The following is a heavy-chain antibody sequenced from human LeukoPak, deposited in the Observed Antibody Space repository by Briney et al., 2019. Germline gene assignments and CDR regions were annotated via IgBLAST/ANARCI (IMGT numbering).Heavy chain of an antibody. CDR1: GFTFSGYW. CDR2: MSSDSTRS. Sequence: GGSLRLSCEASGFTFSGYWMHWVRQAPGKGLVWVSRMSSDSTRSSHADSVKGRFTISRDNSKNTLYLQMNSLRAEDTAVYYCAREFRGYFDYWGQGTLVTVSS. V-gene: IGHV3-74*01. CDR3: AREFRGYFDY. J-gene: IGHJ4*02.